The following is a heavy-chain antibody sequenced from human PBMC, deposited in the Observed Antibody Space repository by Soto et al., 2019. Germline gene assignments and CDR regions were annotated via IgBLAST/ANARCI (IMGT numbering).Heavy chain of an antibody. CDR3: ARDVSPGSGPYYLEAFDM. J-gene: IGHJ3*02. CDR1: GFTFSDYW. CDR2: IKKDESKK. Sequence: EVQLVESGGGLVQPGESLRLSCAASGFTFSDYWMTWVRQAPGKGLEWVANIKKDESKKSYLDSVRGRFTISRDNARNSLYLQMDSRRAEGTALYYCARDVSPGSGPYYLEAFDMGGQGTMVTVSS. D-gene: IGHD3-22*01. V-gene: IGHV3-7*05.